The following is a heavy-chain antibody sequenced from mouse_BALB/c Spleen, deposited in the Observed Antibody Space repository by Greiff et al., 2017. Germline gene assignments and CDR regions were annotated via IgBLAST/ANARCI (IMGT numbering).Heavy chain of an antibody. CDR3: TYYYGSEAY. D-gene: IGHD1-1*01. CDR1: GYTFTSYW. J-gene: IGHJ3*01. Sequence: QVQLQQPGAELVKPGASVKMSCKASGYTFTSYWMHWVKQRPGQGLEWIGTIDPSDSYTSYNQKFKGKATLTVDTSSSTAYMQLSSLTSEDSAVYYCTYYYGSEAYWGQGTLVTVSA. CDR2: IDPSDSYT. V-gene: IGHV1S127*01.